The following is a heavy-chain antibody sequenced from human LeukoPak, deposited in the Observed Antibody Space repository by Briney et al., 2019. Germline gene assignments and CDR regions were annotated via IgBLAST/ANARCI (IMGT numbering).Heavy chain of an antibody. J-gene: IGHJ4*02. Sequence: SVKVSCKASGGTFSSYAISWVRQAPGQGLEWMGGTSASFGTANYAQKFQGRVTITTDESTSTAYMEMSSLRSEDTAVYYCASWYYYDSSGSRYYFDYWGQGTLVTVSS. D-gene: IGHD3-22*01. CDR3: ASWYYYDSSGSRYYFDY. CDR2: TSASFGTA. V-gene: IGHV1-69*05. CDR1: GGTFSSYA.